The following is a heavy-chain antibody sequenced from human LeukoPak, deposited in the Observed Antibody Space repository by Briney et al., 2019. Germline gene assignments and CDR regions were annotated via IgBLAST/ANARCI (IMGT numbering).Heavy chain of an antibody. Sequence: PSETLSLTCAVYGGSFSGYYWSWIRQPPGKGLEWIGEVNHSGSTNYNPSLKSRVTISVDTSKNQFSLKLSSVTAADTAVYYCARGRWNYYGSGSYYFDYWGQGTLVTVPS. CDR1: GGSFSGYY. V-gene: IGHV4-34*01. CDR3: ARGRWNYYGSGSYYFDY. J-gene: IGHJ4*02. D-gene: IGHD3-10*01. CDR2: VNHSGST.